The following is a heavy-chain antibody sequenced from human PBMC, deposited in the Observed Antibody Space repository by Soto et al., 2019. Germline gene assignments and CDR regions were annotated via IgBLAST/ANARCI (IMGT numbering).Heavy chain of an antibody. CDR3: ARDRSYDSSGLDY. CDR1: GGSISSGGYY. V-gene: IGHV4-31*03. D-gene: IGHD3-22*01. Sequence: SETLSLTCTVSGGSISSGGYYWIWIRQHPGKGLEWIGYIYYSGSTYYNPSLKSRVTISVDTSKNQFSLKLSSVTAADTAVYYCARDRSYDSSGLDYWGQGTLVSVSS. CDR2: IYYSGST. J-gene: IGHJ4*02.